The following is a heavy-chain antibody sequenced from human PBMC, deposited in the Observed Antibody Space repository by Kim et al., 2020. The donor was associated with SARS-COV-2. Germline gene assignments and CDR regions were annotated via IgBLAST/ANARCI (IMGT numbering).Heavy chain of an antibody. V-gene: IGHV3-11*01. CDR3: ARGGVTTLWYFDY. J-gene: IGHJ4*02. Sequence: SADAVQGRSTTPRDNTKNSQYLQMNSLRAEDTAVYYCARGGVTTLWYFDYWGQGTLVTVSS. D-gene: IGHD3-3*01.